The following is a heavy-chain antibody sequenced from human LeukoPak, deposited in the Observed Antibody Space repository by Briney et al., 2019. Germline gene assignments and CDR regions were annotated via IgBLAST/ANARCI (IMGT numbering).Heavy chain of an antibody. CDR1: GYTFTSYG. V-gene: IGHV1-18*01. Sequence: ASVKVSCKASGYTFTSYGISWVRQAPGQGLEWMGWISAYNGNTNYAQKLQGRVTMTTDTSTSTAYMELRSLRSDDTAVYYCARDRWELLGMLESDYWGQGTLVTVSS. J-gene: IGHJ4*02. CDR2: ISAYNGNT. D-gene: IGHD1-26*01. CDR3: ARDRWELLGMLESDY.